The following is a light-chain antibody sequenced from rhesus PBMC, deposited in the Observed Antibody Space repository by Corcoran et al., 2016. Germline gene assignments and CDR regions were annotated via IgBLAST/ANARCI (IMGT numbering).Light chain of an antibody. V-gene: IGKV3-53*01. CDR2: GAS. J-gene: IGKJ1*01. Sequence: QVILTQSPATLSLSPGERATLSCRASQSVSSYLAWYQQKPGRAPRLLIYGASRRAIGIPDRFSGSGSGTEFTLTIRSLDPEDFAVYYCQEYHLAPWTFGQGTKVESK. CDR3: QEYHLAPWT. CDR1: QSVSSY.